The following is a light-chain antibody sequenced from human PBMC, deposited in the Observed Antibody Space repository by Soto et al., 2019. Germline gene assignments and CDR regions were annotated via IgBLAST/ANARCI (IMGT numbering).Light chain of an antibody. Sequence: AIQMTQSPSSLSASVGDRVTITCRASQGIRNDLDWFQQKPGEAPKLLIYDASNLQSGVPSRFSGSGSGTEFTLTISSLQPDDLATYYCQETNYHTFGQGTKLEIK. CDR1: QGIRND. CDR3: QETNYHT. J-gene: IGKJ2*01. CDR2: DAS. V-gene: IGKV1-6*01.